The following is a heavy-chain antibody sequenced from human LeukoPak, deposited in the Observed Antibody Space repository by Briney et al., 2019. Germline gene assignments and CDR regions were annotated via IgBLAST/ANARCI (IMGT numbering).Heavy chain of an antibody. D-gene: IGHD1-26*01. J-gene: IGHJ4*02. Sequence: GESLKISCKGSGYSFTTYWIGWVRQMPGKGLEWMGIIYPRDSDTRYSPSFPGQVTISDDTSISTAYLQWSSLKASDTAMYYCARAVGLYYFDYWGQGTLVTVSS. CDR3: ARAVGLYYFDY. CDR1: GYSFTTYW. CDR2: IYPRDSDT. V-gene: IGHV5-51*01.